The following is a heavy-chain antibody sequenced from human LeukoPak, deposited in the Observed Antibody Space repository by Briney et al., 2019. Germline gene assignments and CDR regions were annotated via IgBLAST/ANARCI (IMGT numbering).Heavy chain of an antibody. D-gene: IGHD3-10*01. CDR1: GFTFSSYG. V-gene: IGHV3-30*02. J-gene: IGHJ4*02. CDR3: ARALWFGELLYPFYFDY. CDR2: IRYDGSNK. Sequence: GGSLRLSCAASGFTFSSYGMHWVRQAPGKGLEWVAFIRYDGSNKYYADSVKGRFTISRDNAKNSLYLQMNSLRAEDTAVYYCARALWFGELLYPFYFDYWGQGTLVTVSS.